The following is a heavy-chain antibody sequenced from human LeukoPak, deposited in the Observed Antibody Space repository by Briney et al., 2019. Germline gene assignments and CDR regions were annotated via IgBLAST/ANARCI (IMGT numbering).Heavy chain of an antibody. J-gene: IGHJ5*02. Sequence: ASVKVSCKASGYTFTSYGISWVRQAPGQGLEWMGWISAYNDNTNYAQKLQGRVTMTTDTSTSTAYMELRSLRSDDTAVYYCARDSALDDIVVVPAAIDWFDPWGQGTLVTVSS. CDR1: GYTFTSYG. CDR2: ISAYNDNT. V-gene: IGHV1-18*01. D-gene: IGHD2-2*01. CDR3: ARDSALDDIVVVPAAIDWFDP.